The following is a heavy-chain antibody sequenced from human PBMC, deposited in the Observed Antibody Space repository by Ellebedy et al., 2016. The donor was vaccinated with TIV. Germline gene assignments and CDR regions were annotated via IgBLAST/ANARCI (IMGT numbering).Heavy chain of an antibody. CDR3: AKGSSISPRPKSFDP. J-gene: IGHJ5*02. D-gene: IGHD6-6*01. CDR2: MANVKEDGSDK. V-gene: IGHV3-7*03. Sequence: GGSLRLSCVGSGFTFSDYWMGWVRHTPGKGLEWVANMANVKEDGSDKYYVDSVKGQFTISRGNAENSLYLQMDSLRADDSAVYYCAKGSSISPRPKSFDPWGQGTLVTVSS. CDR1: GFTFSDYW.